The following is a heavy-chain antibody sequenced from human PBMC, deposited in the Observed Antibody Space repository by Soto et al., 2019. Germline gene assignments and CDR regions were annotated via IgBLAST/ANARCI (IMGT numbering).Heavy chain of an antibody. Sequence: SVNLSCKASGGAFISYSFTLVRQAPGQGLEWMGRIIPIQNKANYALKFQDRVTITADRSTRTAYMELRSLRPEDTAVYYCAKSLLFVDHAYMDVWGKGTPVTVSS. CDR3: AKSLLFVDHAYMDV. V-gene: IGHV1-69*02. CDR1: GGAFISYS. J-gene: IGHJ6*03. CDR2: IIPIQNKA. D-gene: IGHD2-15*01.